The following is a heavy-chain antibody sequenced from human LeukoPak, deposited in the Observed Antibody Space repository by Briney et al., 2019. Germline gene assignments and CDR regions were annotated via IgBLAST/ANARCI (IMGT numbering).Heavy chain of an antibody. J-gene: IGHJ1*01. CDR3: ATYCSHTSCHTGGGFQH. CDR2: IYTSGGT. D-gene: IGHD2-2*02. CDR1: GGSISSGGYF. V-gene: IGHV4-61*02. Sequence: SQTLSLTCTVSGGSISSGGYFWSWIRQPAGKGLEWIGRIYTSGGTNYNPSLNSRVTVSIDTSTNQFSLRLTSVTAADTAVYYCATYCSHTSCHTGGGFQHWGQGSLVTVSS.